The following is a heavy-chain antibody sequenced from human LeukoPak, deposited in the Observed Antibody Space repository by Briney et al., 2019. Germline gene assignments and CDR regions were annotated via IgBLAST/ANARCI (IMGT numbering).Heavy chain of an antibody. V-gene: IGHV4-59*11. J-gene: IGHJ4*02. D-gene: IGHD6-19*01. CDR1: GGSTSSHF. Sequence: PSVTLSLTCTVSGGSTSSHFWSWIRQPPGKGLEWIGNIYTGGTTNYNPSLKSGVTISIDTSKNQLSLHLASVTAADTAVYYCTKATKWLAFDDWGRGTLVTVSS. CDR2: IYTGGTT. CDR3: TKATKWLAFDD.